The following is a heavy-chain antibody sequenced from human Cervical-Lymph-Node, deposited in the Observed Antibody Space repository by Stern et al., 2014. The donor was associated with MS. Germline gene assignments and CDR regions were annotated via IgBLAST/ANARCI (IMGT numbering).Heavy chain of an antibody. D-gene: IGHD1-1*01. CDR2: IYPGDSET. Sequence: EVQLVQSGAEVRKPGESLRISCEVSGYRFTNNWIGWVRQVPGKGLEWMGIIYPGDSETRSSPSFQGQVTILVDKSNSITSLQWSSLKASDTAIYYCARRGHGYMGIDYWGQGTLVTVSS. V-gene: IGHV5-51*03. J-gene: IGHJ4*02. CDR1: GYRFTNNW. CDR3: ARRGHGYMGIDY.